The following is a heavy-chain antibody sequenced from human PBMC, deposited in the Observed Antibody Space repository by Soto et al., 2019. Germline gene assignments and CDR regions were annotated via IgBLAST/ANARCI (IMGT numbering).Heavy chain of an antibody. J-gene: IGHJ4*02. CDR3: ARDVSSDTTGFRGYDL. CDR1: GGTVSSYA. CDR2: FIPIFVSA. Sequence: QLHLVQSGAEVKKAGSSVKVSCKASGGTVSSYAITWVRQAPGKGLEWMGVFIPIFVSAHYAPKFQGRITMTADESTSTAYMELRGLTSEDTALYYCARDVSSDTTGFRGYDLWGQGTQVTVSS. V-gene: IGHV1-69*01. D-gene: IGHD3-10*01.